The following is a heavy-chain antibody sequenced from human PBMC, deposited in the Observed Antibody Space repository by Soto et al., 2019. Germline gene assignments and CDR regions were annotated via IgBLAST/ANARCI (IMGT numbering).Heavy chain of an antibody. CDR1: EFTFRNYA. Sequence: PGGSLRLSCAASEFTFRNYAMHWVRQAPGKGLEWVAVVSYDGTQQYYTDSVRGRFTISRDNSKNTVFLQMNSLRVEDTAVYYCARDQGPIQLILDYWGQGTLVTVSS. J-gene: IGHJ4*02. V-gene: IGHV3-30-3*01. CDR3: ARDQGPIQLILDY. D-gene: IGHD5-18*01. CDR2: VSYDGTQQ.